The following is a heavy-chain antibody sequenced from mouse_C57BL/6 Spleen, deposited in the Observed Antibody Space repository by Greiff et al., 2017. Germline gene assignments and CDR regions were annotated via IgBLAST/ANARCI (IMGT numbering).Heavy chain of an antibody. V-gene: IGHV1-85*01. CDR3: ARLLRGYAMDY. D-gene: IGHD1-1*01. CDR1: GYTFTSYD. J-gene: IGHJ4*01. Sequence: VQLQESGPELVKPGASVKLSCKASGYTFTSYDINRVKQRPGQGLEWIGWIYPRDGSTKYNEKFKGKATLTVDTSSSTAYMELHSLTSEDSAVYFCARLLRGYAMDYWGQGTSVTVSS. CDR2: IYPRDGST.